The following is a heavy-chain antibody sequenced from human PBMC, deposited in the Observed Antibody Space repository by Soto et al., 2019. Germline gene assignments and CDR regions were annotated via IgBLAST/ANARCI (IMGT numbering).Heavy chain of an antibody. V-gene: IGHV4-31*03. CDR2: IYYSGST. D-gene: IGHD2-15*01. J-gene: IGHJ4*02. CDR3: ATYCSGGSCYLDY. CDR1: GGSISNGGYY. Sequence: SETLSLTCTVSGGSISNGGYYWSWIRQHPGKGLEWIGYIYYSGSTYYNPSLKSRVTISVDTSKNQFSLKLSSVTAADTAVYYCATYCSGGSCYLDYWGQGTLVNVSS.